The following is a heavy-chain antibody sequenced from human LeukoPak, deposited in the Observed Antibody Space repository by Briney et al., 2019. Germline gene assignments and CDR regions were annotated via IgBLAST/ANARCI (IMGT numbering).Heavy chain of an antibody. CDR2: ISGRGGTT. Sequence: PGGSLRLSCAASGFIFHNYAMSWVRQAPGKGLEWVSGISGRGGTTYYADSVKGRFTISRDNSQNTMYLQLDSLRAEDTAVYYCARAAMVRGVDYFDYWGQGTLVIVSS. D-gene: IGHD3-10*01. J-gene: IGHJ4*02. V-gene: IGHV3-23*01. CDR3: ARAAMVRGVDYFDY. CDR1: GFIFHNYA.